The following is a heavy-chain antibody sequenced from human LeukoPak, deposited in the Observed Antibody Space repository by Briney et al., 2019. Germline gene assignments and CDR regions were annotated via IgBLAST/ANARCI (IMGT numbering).Heavy chain of an antibody. CDR3: ARSRRITGTTGLYFDY. CDR2: VYYTGST. D-gene: IGHD1-7*01. CDR1: GASISAYY. V-gene: IGHV4-59*12. J-gene: IGHJ4*02. Sequence: SETLSLTCTVSGASISAYYWSWVRQPPGKGLEWIGYVYYTGSTYYNPSLKSRVTISVDTSKNQFSLKLSSVTAADTAVYYCARSRRITGTTGLYFDYWGQGTLVTVSS.